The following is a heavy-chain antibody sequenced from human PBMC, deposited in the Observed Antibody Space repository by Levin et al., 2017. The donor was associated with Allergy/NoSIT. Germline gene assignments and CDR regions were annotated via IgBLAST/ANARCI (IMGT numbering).Heavy chain of an antibody. CDR2: ITYSGST. CDR1: GGSITTYY. J-gene: IGHJ4*02. D-gene: IGHD6-19*01. CDR3: GRIRTDTSGWYEIDY. V-gene: IGHV4-59*01. Sequence: GSLRLSCTVSGGSITTYYWTWIRQPPGRGLEWVGYITYSGSTDYNPSLKRRVTISVDTSNNQFSLELPSVTAADTAVYYCGRIRTDTSGWYEIDYWGQGTLVTVSS.